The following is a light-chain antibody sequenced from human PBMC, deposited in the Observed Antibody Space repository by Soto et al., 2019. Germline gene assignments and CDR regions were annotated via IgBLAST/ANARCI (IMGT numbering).Light chain of an antibody. Sequence: QSVLTQPPSASGTPGQRVTISCSGSTSNIGGNTVNWYQHLPGTAPKLLIYGNNQRPSGVPDRFSGSKSGTSASLAISGLQSEDEADYYCAAWDDSLNGAVFGGGTQLTVL. J-gene: IGLJ7*01. CDR3: AAWDDSLNGAV. V-gene: IGLV1-44*01. CDR2: GNN. CDR1: TSNIGGNT.